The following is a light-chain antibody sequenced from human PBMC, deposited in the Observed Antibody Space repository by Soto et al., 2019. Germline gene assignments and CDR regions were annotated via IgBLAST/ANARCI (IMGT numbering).Light chain of an antibody. V-gene: IGLV1-51*02. CDR1: SSNIGNNY. CDR3: GTWDSSLSAEV. J-gene: IGLJ1*01. Sequence: QSVPTQPRTESASPWQKVTSSYSGSSSNIGNNYVSWYQQLPGTAPKLLIYENNKRPSGIPDRFSGSKSGTSATLGITGLQTGDEADYYCGTWDSSLSAEVFGTGTRSPS. CDR2: ENN.